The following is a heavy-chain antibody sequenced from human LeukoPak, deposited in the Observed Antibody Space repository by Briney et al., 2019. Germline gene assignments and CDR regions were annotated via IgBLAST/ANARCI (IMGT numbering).Heavy chain of an antibody. CDR3: TKNGPIVPALYYYYGMDV. Sequence: GGSLRLSCAASGFTFSSYAMSWVRQAPGKGLEWVSTISSSGGSTYYADPVKGRFTISRDNSKNTLYLQMNSLTAGDTAVYYCTKNGPIVPALYYYYGMDVWGQGTTVTVSS. V-gene: IGHV3-23*01. J-gene: IGHJ6*02. CDR1: GFTFSSYA. CDR2: ISSSGGST. D-gene: IGHD2-2*01.